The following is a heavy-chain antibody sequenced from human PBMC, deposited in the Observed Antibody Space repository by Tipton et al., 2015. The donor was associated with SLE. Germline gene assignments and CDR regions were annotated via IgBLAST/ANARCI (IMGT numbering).Heavy chain of an antibody. CDR3: ARAYGYNSPNDVFPI. CDR2: IYYSGSS. D-gene: IGHD5-18*01. CDR1: GGSVSTYY. J-gene: IGHJ3*02. Sequence: TLSLTCTVSGGSVSTYYWNWIRQPPGKGLQWIGYIYYSGSSKYNPSLESRASISVDTSRNQFSLTLRSVTAADTAVYYCARAYGYNSPNDVFPIWGQGTMVTVSS. V-gene: IGHV4-59*02.